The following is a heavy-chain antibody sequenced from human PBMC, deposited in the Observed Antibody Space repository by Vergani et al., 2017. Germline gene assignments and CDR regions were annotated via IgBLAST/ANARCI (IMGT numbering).Heavy chain of an antibody. D-gene: IGHD3-16*02. V-gene: IGHV3-33*01. CDR2: IWYDGSNK. CDR3: ARGHYDYVWGSYRPSVAFDI. J-gene: IGHJ3*02. Sequence: QVQLVESGGGVVQPGRSLRLSCAASGFTFSSYGMHWVRQAPGKGLEWVAVIWYDGSNKYYADSVKGRFTISRDNSKNTLYLQMNSLRAEDTAVYYCARGHYDYVWGSYRPSVAFDIWGQGTMVTVSS. CDR1: GFTFSSYG.